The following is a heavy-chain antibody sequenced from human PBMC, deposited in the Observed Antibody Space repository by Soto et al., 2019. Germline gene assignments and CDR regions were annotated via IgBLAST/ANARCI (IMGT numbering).Heavy chain of an antibody. Sequence: QLQLQESGPGLVKPSETLSLTCSVSGDSISSTTYYWGWIRQPPGKGLEWIGSMYYSGSTYHNPSLKSRVTISVDTSKNQFSLKLSSVTAADTAVYYCARWLQWEYYFDYWGQGTLVTVSS. D-gene: IGHD5-12*01. CDR2: MYYSGST. CDR3: ARWLQWEYYFDY. CDR1: GDSISSTTYY. V-gene: IGHV4-39*01. J-gene: IGHJ4*02.